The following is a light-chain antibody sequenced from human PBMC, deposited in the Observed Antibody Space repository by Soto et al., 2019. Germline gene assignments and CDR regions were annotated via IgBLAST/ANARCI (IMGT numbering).Light chain of an antibody. Sequence: NFMLTQPHSVSESPGKTVTISCTRSSGSIASNYVQWYLQRPGSAPTTVIYEDNQRPSGVPDRFSGSIDSSSNSASLTISGLRTEDEADYYCQSYDSGNPVIFGGGTKLTVL. CDR2: EDN. V-gene: IGLV6-57*04. CDR3: QSYDSGNPVI. CDR1: SGSIASNY. J-gene: IGLJ2*01.